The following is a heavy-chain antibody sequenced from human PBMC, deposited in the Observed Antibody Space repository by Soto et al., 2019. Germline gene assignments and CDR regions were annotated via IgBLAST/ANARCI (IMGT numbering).Heavy chain of an antibody. D-gene: IGHD5-12*01. Sequence: GGSLRLSCVASGFTFISYSMNWVRQAPGKGLEWVSSISSSSDYIYYANSMKGRFTISRDNAKNSLYLQMNSLRAEDTAVYYCARSWRIVATTGTFWYFDLWGRGTLVTVSS. V-gene: IGHV3-21*01. CDR1: GFTFISYS. J-gene: IGHJ2*01. CDR2: ISSSSDYI. CDR3: ARSWRIVATTGTFWYFDL.